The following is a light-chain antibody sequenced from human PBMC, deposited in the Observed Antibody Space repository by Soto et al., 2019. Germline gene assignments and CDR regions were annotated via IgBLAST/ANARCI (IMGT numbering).Light chain of an antibody. Sequence: QSALTQPASVSGSPGQSIAISCTGSSSDVGAYNYVSWYQQHPGKAPKLLVSEVSNRPSGVSDRFSGSKSGNTASLTISGLLAEDEADYFCTSSTSDSLYVFGTGTKLTVL. CDR2: EVS. V-gene: IGLV2-14*01. CDR3: TSSTSDSLYV. CDR1: SSDVGAYNY. J-gene: IGLJ1*01.